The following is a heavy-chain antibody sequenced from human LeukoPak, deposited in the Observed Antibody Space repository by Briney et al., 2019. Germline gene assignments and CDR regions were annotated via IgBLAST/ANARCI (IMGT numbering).Heavy chain of an antibody. J-gene: IGHJ5*02. Sequence: TSETPSLTCAVSGGSISGYYWNWIRQPPGKGLEWIGYIYYSGSTNYNPSLKSRVTISVDTSKNQFSLKLSSVTAADTAVYYCARVQYYYDSSGYYYVPGWFDPWGQGTLVTVSS. CDR1: GGSISGYY. D-gene: IGHD3-22*01. CDR3: ARVQYYYDSSGYYYVPGWFDP. CDR2: IYYSGST. V-gene: IGHV4-59*01.